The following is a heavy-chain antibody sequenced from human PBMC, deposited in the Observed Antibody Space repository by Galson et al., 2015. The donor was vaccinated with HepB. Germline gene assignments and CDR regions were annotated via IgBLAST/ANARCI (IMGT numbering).Heavy chain of an antibody. J-gene: IGHJ4*02. CDR2: INPGTGAT. V-gene: IGHV1-46*02. Sequence: SVKVSCKASGYTFNTYYIHWVRQAPGQGPEWMGIINPGTGATVYPQKFQGRVTMTRDTSTSTVYTDLSSLRSEDTAVYYCSRGGVARGVEPSWGYFDYWGQGTLVTVSS. CDR1: GYTFNTYY. CDR3: SRGGVARGVEPSWGYFDY. D-gene: IGHD1-1*01.